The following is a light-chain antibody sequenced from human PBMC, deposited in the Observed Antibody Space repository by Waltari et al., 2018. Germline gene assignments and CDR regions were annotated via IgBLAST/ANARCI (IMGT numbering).Light chain of an antibody. CDR2: DVS. Sequence: QSALTQPASVSGSPGQSITISCTGTRSDVGAYNYVSCYQPHPGKPPKLMIYDVSNRPSGVSNRFSGSKSGNTASLTISGLQAEDEADYYCSSYTSSSTLDVVFGGGTKLTVL. J-gene: IGLJ2*01. CDR3: SSYTSSSTLDVV. CDR1: RSDVGAYNY. V-gene: IGLV2-14*01.